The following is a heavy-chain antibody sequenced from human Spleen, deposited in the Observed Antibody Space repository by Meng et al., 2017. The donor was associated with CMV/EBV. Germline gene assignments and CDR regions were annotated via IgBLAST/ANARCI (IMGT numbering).Heavy chain of an antibody. V-gene: IGHV1-69*05. CDR2: IIPIFGTA. CDR1: GYTFTGYY. Sequence: SVKVSCKASGYTFTGYYMHWVRQAPGQGLEWMGGIIPIFGTANYAQKFQGRVTITTDESTSTAYMELSSLRSEDTAVYYCARDGTVVVPAAITIRHDAFDIWGQGTMVTVSS. D-gene: IGHD2-2*01. CDR3: ARDGTVVVPAAITIRHDAFDI. J-gene: IGHJ3*02.